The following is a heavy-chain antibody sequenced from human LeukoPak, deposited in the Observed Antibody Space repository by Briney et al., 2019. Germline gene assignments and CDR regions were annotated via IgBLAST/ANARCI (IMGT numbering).Heavy chain of an antibody. CDR1: GYTFTGYY. CDR3: ARGAIVVVPAAGGRVWFDP. V-gene: IGHV1-2*02. Sequence: ASVKVSCKASGYTFTGYYMHWVRQAPGQGLEWMGWINANSGGTNYAQKFQGRVTMTRDTSISTAYMELSRLRSDDTAVDYCARGAIVVVPAAGGRVWFDPWGQGTLVTVSS. J-gene: IGHJ5*02. D-gene: IGHD2-2*01. CDR2: INANSGGT.